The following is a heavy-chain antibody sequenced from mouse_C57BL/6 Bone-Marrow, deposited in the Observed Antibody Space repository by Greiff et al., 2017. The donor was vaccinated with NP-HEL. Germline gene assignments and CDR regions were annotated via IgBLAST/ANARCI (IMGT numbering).Heavy chain of an antibody. V-gene: IGHV2-9-1*01. J-gene: IGHJ2*01. CDR3: ARKAVVGELDY. CDR1: GFSLTSYA. Sequence: VKLMESGPGLVAPSQSLSITCTVSGFSLTSYAISWVRQPPGQGLEWLGVIWTGGGTNYNSAPKSSLSISKDNSKSRVFLKMRSLQTEDTARYYCARKAVVGELDYWGQGTPLTVSS. CDR2: IWTGGGT. D-gene: IGHD1-1*01.